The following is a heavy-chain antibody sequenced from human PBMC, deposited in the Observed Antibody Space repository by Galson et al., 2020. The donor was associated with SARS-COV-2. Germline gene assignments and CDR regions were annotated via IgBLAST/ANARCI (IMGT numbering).Heavy chain of an antibody. Sequence: GESLKISCTASGFTFGDYAMSWFRQAPGKGLEWVGFIRSKAYGGTTEYAASVKGRFTISRDDSKSIAYLQMNSLKTEDTAVYYCTSAWESLWFRELLPEWNYWGQGTLVTVSS. D-gene: IGHD3-10*01. CDR3: TSAWESLWFRELLPEWNY. CDR2: IRSKAYGGTT. J-gene: IGHJ4*02. V-gene: IGHV3-49*03. CDR1: GFTFGDYA.